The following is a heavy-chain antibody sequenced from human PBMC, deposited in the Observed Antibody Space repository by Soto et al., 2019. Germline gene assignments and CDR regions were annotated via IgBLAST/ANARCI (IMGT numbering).Heavy chain of an antibody. Sequence: GGSLRLSCAASGFTFSSYGMHWVRQAPDKGLERVAVIWYDGSNKYYADTVKGRFTISRDNSKNTLYLQMNSLRAEDTAVYYCARDRVAARPRRWDIHYYGMDVWGQGTTVTVSS. CDR3: ARDRVAARPRRWDIHYYGMDV. D-gene: IGHD6-6*01. CDR1: GFTFSSYG. CDR2: IWYDGSNK. J-gene: IGHJ6*02. V-gene: IGHV3-33*01.